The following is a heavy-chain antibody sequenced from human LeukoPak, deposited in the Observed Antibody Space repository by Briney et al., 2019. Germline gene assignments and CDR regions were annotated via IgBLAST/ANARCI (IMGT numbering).Heavy chain of an antibody. V-gene: IGHV4-38-2*02. CDR3: ARGFRGRFSVWDAFQI. CDR2: IYHGGST. D-gene: IGHD3-10*01. J-gene: IGHJ3*02. Sequence: SETLSLTCTVSGYSISSGYYWGWMRQPPGKGLEWIGTIYHGGSTDYNPSLKSRVIISVDTSKNQFSLKLTSVTAADTAVYYCARGFRGRFSVWDAFQIWGQGTMVTVSS. CDR1: GYSISSGYY.